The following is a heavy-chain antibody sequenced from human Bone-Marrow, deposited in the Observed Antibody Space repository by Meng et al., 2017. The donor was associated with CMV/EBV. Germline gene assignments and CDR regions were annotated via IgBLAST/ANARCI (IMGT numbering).Heavy chain of an antibody. CDR1: GFTFRSYG. J-gene: IGHJ4*02. CDR2: ISYDGSNK. D-gene: IGHD1-7*01. Sequence: GESLKISCAASGFTFRSYGIHWVRQAPGKGLEWVAVISYDGSNKYYADSVKGRFTISRDNSKNTLYLQMNSLRAEDTALYYCARGSALTGTQNDYWGQGTLVTVSS. V-gene: IGHV3-30*04. CDR3: ARGSALTGTQNDY.